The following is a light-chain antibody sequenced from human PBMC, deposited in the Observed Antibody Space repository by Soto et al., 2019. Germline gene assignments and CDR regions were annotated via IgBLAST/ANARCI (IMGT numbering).Light chain of an antibody. J-gene: IGKJ3*01. V-gene: IGKV1-5*01. Sequence: DVQLAQSPSTLPASVGDRVTITCRASQNIDSRLAWYQQKPGKAPKLLVYDASILERGVTSTFSGSGSGTDFTLTISSLQPEDFANYYCQQYNAFSLFAFGPGTKVETK. CDR1: QNIDSR. CDR3: QQYNAFSLFA. CDR2: DAS.